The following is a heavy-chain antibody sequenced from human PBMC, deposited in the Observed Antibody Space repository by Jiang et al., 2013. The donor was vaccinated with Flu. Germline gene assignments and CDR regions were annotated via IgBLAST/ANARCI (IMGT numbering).Heavy chain of an antibody. D-gene: IGHD6-13*01. J-gene: IGHJ4*02. CDR2: ISSDGRST. CDR3: AVSYGNSWDWENYFDD. V-gene: IGHV3-74*01. Sequence: LVWVSSISSDGRSTVYADSVKGRFTISRDNAKNTLDLQMNSLRAEDTALYYCAVSYGNSWDWENYFDDWGRGTLVTVSS.